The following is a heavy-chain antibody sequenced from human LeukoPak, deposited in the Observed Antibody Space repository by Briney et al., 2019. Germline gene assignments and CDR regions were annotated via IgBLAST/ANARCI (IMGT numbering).Heavy chain of an antibody. Sequence: GGSLRLSCAASGFTFSSYGMHWVSQAPGKGLEWVSLIWYDGSNEYYADSVKGRFTISRDNSKNTLYLQMNNVRAEDTAVYYCAKGSGYYYYYMDVWGKGTTVTVSS. CDR3: AKGSGYYYYYMDV. CDR2: IWYDGSNE. J-gene: IGHJ6*03. CDR1: GFTFSSYG. D-gene: IGHD6-25*01. V-gene: IGHV3-33*06.